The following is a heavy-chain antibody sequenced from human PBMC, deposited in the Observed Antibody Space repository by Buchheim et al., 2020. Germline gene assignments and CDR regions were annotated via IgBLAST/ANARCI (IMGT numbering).Heavy chain of an antibody. J-gene: IGHJ4*02. CDR3: AREPEAYYYDSSGYDSFDY. V-gene: IGHV3-48*03. CDR1: GFTFSSYE. D-gene: IGHD3-22*01. CDR2: ISSSGSTI. Sequence: EVQLVESGGGLVQPGGSLRLSCAASGFTFSSYEMNWVRQAPGKGLEWVSYISSSGSTIYYADSVKGRFPLSRDNPKNSLYLQMNSLRAEDTAVYYCAREPEAYYYDSSGYDSFDYWGQGTL.